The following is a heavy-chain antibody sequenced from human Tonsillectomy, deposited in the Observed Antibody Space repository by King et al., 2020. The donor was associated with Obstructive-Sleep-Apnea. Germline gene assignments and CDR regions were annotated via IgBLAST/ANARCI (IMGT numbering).Heavy chain of an antibody. D-gene: IGHD1-26*01. Sequence: VQLVESGGGLVKPGGSLRLSCAASGFTFSSYSMNWVRQAPGKGLEWVSSISSSISYIYYADSVKGRFTISRDNAKNSLYLQMNSLRAEDTAVYYCARDQGVGATENWFDPWGQGTLVTVSS. J-gene: IGHJ5*02. V-gene: IGHV3-21*01. CDR2: ISSSISYI. CDR3: ARDQGVGATENWFDP. CDR1: GFTFSSYS.